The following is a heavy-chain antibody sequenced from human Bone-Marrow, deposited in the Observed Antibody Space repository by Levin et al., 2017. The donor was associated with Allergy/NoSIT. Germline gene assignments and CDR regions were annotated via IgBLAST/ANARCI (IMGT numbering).Heavy chain of an antibody. Sequence: GESLKISCKASGYTFTGYYMHWVRQAPGQGLEWMGWINPNSGGTNYAQKFQGRVTMTRDTSISTAYMELSRLRSDDTAVYYCAREPYYDFWSGYHRAIPSQSGGNYWGQGTLVTVSS. V-gene: IGHV1-2*02. D-gene: IGHD3-3*01. J-gene: IGHJ4*02. CDR2: INPNSGGT. CDR1: GYTFTGYY. CDR3: AREPYYDFWSGYHRAIPSQSGGNY.